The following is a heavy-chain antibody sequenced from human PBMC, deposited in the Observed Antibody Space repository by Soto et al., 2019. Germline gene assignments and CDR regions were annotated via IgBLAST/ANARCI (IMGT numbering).Heavy chain of an antibody. Sequence: SETLSLTCTVSGGSISSYYWSWIRQPPGKGLEWIGYIYHSGSTYYNPSLKSRVTISVDTSKNQFSLKLSSVTAADTAVYYCALWRQLGYWFDPWGQGTLVTVSS. CDR2: IYHSGST. D-gene: IGHD6-6*01. CDR1: GGSISSYY. CDR3: ALWRQLGYWFDP. J-gene: IGHJ5*02. V-gene: IGHV4-59*04.